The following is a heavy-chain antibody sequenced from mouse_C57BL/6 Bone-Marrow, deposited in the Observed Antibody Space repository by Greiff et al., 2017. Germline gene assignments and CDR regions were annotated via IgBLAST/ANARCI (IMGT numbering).Heavy chain of an antibody. D-gene: IGHD4-1*01. CDR3: AKHWEGYAMDY. CDR1: GFTFSDYG. Sequence: DVMLVESGGGLVKPGGSLILSCAASGFTFSDYGMHWVRQAPEKGLEWVAYISSGSSTIYYADTVKGRFTISRDNAKNTLFLQMTSLRSEDTAMYYCAKHWEGYAMDYWGQGTSVTVSS. J-gene: IGHJ4*01. CDR2: ISSGSSTI. V-gene: IGHV5-17*01.